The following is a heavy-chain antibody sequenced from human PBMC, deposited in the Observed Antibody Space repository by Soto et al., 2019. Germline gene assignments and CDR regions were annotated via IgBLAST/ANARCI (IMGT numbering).Heavy chain of an antibody. CDR2: ISAYNGNT. V-gene: IGHV1-18*01. J-gene: IGHJ6*03. CDR3: ARVSPGTTMVRGVIITTNYYYYYYMDV. Sequence: ASVKVSCKASGYTFTSYGISWVRQAPGQGLEWMGWISAYNGNTNFAQKLQGRVTMTTDTSTSTAYMELRSLRPDDTAVYYCARVSPGTTMVRGVIITTNYYYYYYMDVWGKGTTVTVSS. D-gene: IGHD3-10*01. CDR1: GYTFTSYG.